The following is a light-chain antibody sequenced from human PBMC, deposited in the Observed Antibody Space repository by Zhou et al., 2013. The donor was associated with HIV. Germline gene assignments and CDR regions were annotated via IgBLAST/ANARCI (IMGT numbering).Light chain of an antibody. CDR2: LAS. CDR3: MQALQTPIT. V-gene: IGKV2-28*01. J-gene: IGKJ2*01. Sequence: DSAMTQSPLSLAVTPGEPASISCRSSQSLLHSNGYNYLAWYLQKPGQSPQLLISLASRRATGVPDRFNGSGSGTNFTLKISRVEAEDVGVYYCMQALQTPITFGQGTKLEI. CDR1: QSLLHSNGYNY.